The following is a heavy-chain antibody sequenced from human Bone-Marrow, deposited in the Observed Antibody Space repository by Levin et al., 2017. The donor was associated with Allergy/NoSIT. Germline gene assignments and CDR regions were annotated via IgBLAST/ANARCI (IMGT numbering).Heavy chain of an antibody. J-gene: IGHJ1*01. D-gene: IGHD2-2*01. CDR1: GGIFGSSD. Sequence: GGSLRLSCKASGGIFGSSDMSWVRQAPGQGLEWMGGIIPKFGTTNNAQKFQGRVTITADESTSTAYMELRSLRSEDTAVYYCATTGSSSCEYFNHWGQGTLVTVSS. V-gene: IGHV1-69*01. CDR3: ATTGSSSCEYFNH. CDR2: IIPKFGTT.